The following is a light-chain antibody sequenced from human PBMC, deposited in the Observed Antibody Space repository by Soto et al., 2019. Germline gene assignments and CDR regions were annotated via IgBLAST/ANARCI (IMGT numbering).Light chain of an antibody. Sequence: DIQMTQSPSSLSASVGDRVTITCRASQSISSYLNWYQQKPGKAPKLLIYAASSLQSGVPSRLSGSGSGTEFTLTISSLQPDDFATYYCQQYNSYWTFGQGTKVDIK. J-gene: IGKJ1*01. CDR2: AAS. V-gene: IGKV1-39*01. CDR3: QQYNSYWT. CDR1: QSISSY.